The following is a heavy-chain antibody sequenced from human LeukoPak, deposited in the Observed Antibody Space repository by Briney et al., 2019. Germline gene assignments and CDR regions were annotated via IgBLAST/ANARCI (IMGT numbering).Heavy chain of an antibody. V-gene: IGHV4-4*07. CDR1: GGPIFSYY. CDR2: LYPGVGT. J-gene: IGHJ6*03. D-gene: IGHD3-22*01. CDR3: ARLKFYDSTGYSPGHYMDV. Sequence: SETLSLTCTVSGGPIFSYYWSWIRQTAGKGLEWIGRLYPGVGTDYNPSLKSRVTMSVDTSKKQFALKLGAVTAADTAVYYCARLKFYDSTGYSPGHYMDVWGKGTTVTVSS.